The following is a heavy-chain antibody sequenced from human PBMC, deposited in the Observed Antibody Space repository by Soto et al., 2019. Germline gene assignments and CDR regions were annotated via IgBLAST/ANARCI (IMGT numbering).Heavy chain of an antibody. J-gene: IGHJ5*02. D-gene: IGHD6-13*01. V-gene: IGHV4-30-2*01. Sequence: PSETLSLTXAVSGGSISSGGYSWSWIRQPPGKGLEWIGYIYHSGSTYYNPSLKSRVTISVDRSKNQFSLKLSSVTAADTAVYYCARGQQLSGWFDPWGQGTLVTVSS. CDR1: GGSISSGGYS. CDR2: IYHSGST. CDR3: ARGQQLSGWFDP.